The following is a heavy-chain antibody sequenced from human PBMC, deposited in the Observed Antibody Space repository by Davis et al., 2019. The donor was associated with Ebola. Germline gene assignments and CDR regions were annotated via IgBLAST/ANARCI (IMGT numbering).Heavy chain of an antibody. J-gene: IGHJ4*02. CDR3: ARGPVVVVAASYFDY. CDR2: ISGSGGST. CDR1: GFTFSSYA. V-gene: IGHV3-23*01. Sequence: GESLKISCAASGFTFSSYAMSWVRQAPGKGLEWVSAISGSGGSTYYADSVKGRFTISRDNSKNTLYLQMNSLRDEDTAVYYCARGPVVVVAASYFDYWGQGTLVTVSS. D-gene: IGHD2-15*01.